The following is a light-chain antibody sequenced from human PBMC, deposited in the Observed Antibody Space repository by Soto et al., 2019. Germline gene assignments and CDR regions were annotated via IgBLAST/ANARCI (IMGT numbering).Light chain of an antibody. V-gene: IGKV1-39*01. CDR3: QQSYNTPRT. J-gene: IGKJ1*01. CDR1: QTIGNY. CDR2: AAS. Sequence: DIQMTHAPSSLPASVGDRVTITCRASQTIGNYLNWYQQRPGKAPNLLISAASTLQSGVPSRFSGSGSGTDFTLTITSLQPEDFATYYCQQSYNTPRTFGQGTKVDIK.